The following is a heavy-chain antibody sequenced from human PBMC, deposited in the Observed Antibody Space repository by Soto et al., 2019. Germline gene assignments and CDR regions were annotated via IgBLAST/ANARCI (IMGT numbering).Heavy chain of an antibody. J-gene: IGHJ4*02. CDR1: GYTFTSYD. CDR2: MNPNSGNT. V-gene: IGHV1-8*01. Sequence: QVQLVQSGAEVKKPGASVKVSCKASGYTFTSYDINWVRQATGQGLEWMGWMNPNSGNTGYAQKFQGRVTMTRNTXIXTADMELSSLRSEDTAVYYCARGLEKYSSGWFPFDYWGQGPLVTVSS. D-gene: IGHD6-19*01. CDR3: ARGLEKYSSGWFPFDY.